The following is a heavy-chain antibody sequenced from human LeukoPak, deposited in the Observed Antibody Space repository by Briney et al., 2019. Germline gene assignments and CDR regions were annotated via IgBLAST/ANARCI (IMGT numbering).Heavy chain of an antibody. V-gene: IGHV1-69*13. CDR2: ITPLFGTA. CDR1: GGTFSSYA. Sequence: GASVKVSCKASGGTFSSYAISWVRQAPGQGLEWMGGITPLFGTAQYAQKFQGRVTITADESTSTAYMELSSLRSEDTAVYYCARDSSEFRSLIPHWGQGTLVTVSS. CDR3: ARDSSEFRSLIPH. D-gene: IGHD2-21*01. J-gene: IGHJ1*01.